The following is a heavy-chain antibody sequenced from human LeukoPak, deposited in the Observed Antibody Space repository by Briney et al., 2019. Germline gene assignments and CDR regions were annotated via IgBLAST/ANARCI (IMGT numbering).Heavy chain of an antibody. D-gene: IGHD4-17*01. J-gene: IGHJ4*02. CDR3: ARVLGYGDYLALYY. CDR1: GFTVSSNS. V-gene: IGHV3-53*01. Sequence: GGSLRLSCTVSGFTVSSNSMSWVRQAPGKGLEWVSFIYSDNTHYSDSVKGRFTISRDNSKNTLYLQMNSLRAEDTAVYYCARVLGYGDYLALYYWGQGTLVTVSS. CDR2: IYSDNT.